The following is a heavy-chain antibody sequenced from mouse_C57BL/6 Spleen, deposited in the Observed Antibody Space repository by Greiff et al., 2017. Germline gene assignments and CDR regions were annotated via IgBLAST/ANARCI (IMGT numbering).Heavy chain of an antibody. D-gene: IGHD2-5*01. CDR1: GYAFSSSW. J-gene: IGHJ2*01. V-gene: IGHV1-82*01. Sequence: VQLQQSGPELVKPGASVKISCKASGYAFSSSWMNWVKQRPGKGLEWIGRIYPGDGDTNYNGKFKGKATLTADKSSSTAYMQISSLTSEDAAVYFCARSGYSNYIDYWGQGTTLTVSS. CDR3: ARSGYSNYIDY. CDR2: IYPGDGDT.